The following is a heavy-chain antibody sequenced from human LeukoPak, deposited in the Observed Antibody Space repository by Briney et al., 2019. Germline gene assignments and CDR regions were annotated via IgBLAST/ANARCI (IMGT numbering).Heavy chain of an antibody. CDR3: ASLRERSYYARGFDY. J-gene: IGHJ4*02. D-gene: IGHD1-26*01. Sequence: SETLSLTCTVSSGSISSSSYYWGWIRQPPGKGLEWIGSIYYSGSTYYIPSLKSRVTISVDTSKNQFSLKLSSVTAADTAVYYCASLRERSYYARGFDYWGQGTLVTVSS. CDR2: IYYSGST. CDR1: SGSISSSSYY. V-gene: IGHV4-39*01.